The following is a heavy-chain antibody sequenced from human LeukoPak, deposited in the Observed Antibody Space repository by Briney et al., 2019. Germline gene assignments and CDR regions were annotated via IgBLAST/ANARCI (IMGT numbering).Heavy chain of an antibody. J-gene: IGHJ4*02. CDR1: GGSISSYY. CDR2: MYYTGGT. Sequence: IPSETLSLTCTVSGGSISSYYWSWIRQPPGKGLEWIGSMYYTGGTYYNPSLKSRVTISIDTSKNQFSLKLNSVTAADTAVYYCARLVRYCSTNSCYPFDFWGQGTLVTVSS. V-gene: IGHV4-59*05. CDR3: ARLVRYCSTNSCYPFDF. D-gene: IGHD2-2*01.